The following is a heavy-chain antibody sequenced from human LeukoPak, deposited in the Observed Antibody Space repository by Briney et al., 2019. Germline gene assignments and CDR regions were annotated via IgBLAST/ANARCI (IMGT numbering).Heavy chain of an antibody. D-gene: IGHD3-16*01. V-gene: IGHV3-23*01. CDR1: GFTFSNYW. J-gene: IGHJ6*03. Sequence: GGSLRLSCAASGFTFSNYWINWARQAPGKGLEWVSSISASDVSTYYADSVKGRFTISRDNSKNTLYLQMNSLRAEDTAVYYCAKALGGYYYMDVWGKGTTVTVSS. CDR3: AKALGGYYYMDV. CDR2: ISASDVST.